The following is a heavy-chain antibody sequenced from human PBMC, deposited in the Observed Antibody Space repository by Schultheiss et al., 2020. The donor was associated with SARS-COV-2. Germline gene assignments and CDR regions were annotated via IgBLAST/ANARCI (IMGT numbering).Heavy chain of an antibody. V-gene: IGHV4-34*01. J-gene: IGHJ4*02. CDR2: INHSGST. CDR1: GGSFSDYY. Sequence: SETLSLTCAVYGGSFSDYYWSWIRQPPGKGLEWIGEINHSGSTNYNPSLKSRVTISVDTSKNQFSLELSSVTAADTAVYYCAREGIAVAGMLGAIDYWGQGTLVTVSS. CDR3: AREGIAVAGMLGAIDY. D-gene: IGHD6-19*01.